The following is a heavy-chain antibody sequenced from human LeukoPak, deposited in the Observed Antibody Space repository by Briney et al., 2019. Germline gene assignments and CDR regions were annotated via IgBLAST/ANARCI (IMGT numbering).Heavy chain of an antibody. CDR3: ARESKSGYVRDGAFDI. CDR2: IYSGGST. V-gene: IGHV3-53*01. Sequence: PGGSLRLSCAASGFTVSSNYMSWVRQAPGKGLEWVSVIYSGGSTYYADSVKGRFTISRDNSKNTLYLQMNSLRAEDTAVYYCARESKSGYVRDGAFDIWGQGTMVTVSS. CDR1: GFTVSSNY. J-gene: IGHJ3*02. D-gene: IGHD5-18*01.